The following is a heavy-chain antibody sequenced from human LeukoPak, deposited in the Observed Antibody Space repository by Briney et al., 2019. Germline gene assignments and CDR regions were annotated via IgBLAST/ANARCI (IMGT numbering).Heavy chain of an antibody. Sequence: SETLSLTCTVSGYSISSGYYWGWIRQPPGKGLEWIGYIYYSGSTNYNPSLKSRVTISVDTSKNQFSLKLSSVTAADTAVYYCARASVISDILTGYPYYYYYYMDVWGKGTTVTVSS. J-gene: IGHJ6*03. CDR1: GYSISSGYY. D-gene: IGHD3-9*01. V-gene: IGHV4-61*01. CDR3: ARASVISDILTGYPYYYYYYMDV. CDR2: IYYSGST.